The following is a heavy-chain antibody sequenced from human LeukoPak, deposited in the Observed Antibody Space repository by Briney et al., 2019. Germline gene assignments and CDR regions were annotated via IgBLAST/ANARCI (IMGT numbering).Heavy chain of an antibody. CDR3: VRWATSFDL. CDR2: IKQDGSEK. CDR1: GFNHSNYW. J-gene: IGHJ4*02. D-gene: IGHD3-3*01. V-gene: IGHV3-7*01. Sequence: GGSLRLSCEASGFNHSNYWMSWVRQAPGKGPAWVANIKQDGSEKYYVDSVTGRFTISRDDAKDSLFLQMNSLRAEDTAVYYCVRWATSFDLWGQGTLVTVSS.